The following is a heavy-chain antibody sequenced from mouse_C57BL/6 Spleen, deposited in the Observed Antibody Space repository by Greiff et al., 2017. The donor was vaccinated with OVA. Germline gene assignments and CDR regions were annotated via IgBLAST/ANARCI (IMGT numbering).Heavy chain of an antibody. Sequence: VQLQQSGGDLVKPGGSLKLSCAASGFTFSSYGMSWVRQTPDKRLEWVATISSGGSYTYYPDSVKGRFTISRDNAKNTLYLQMSSLKSEDTAMYYCARHGPIYYGSSGYYFDYWGQGTTLTVSS. CDR1: GFTFSSYG. D-gene: IGHD1-1*01. CDR2: ISSGGSYT. CDR3: ARHGPIYYGSSGYYFDY. V-gene: IGHV5-6*01. J-gene: IGHJ2*01.